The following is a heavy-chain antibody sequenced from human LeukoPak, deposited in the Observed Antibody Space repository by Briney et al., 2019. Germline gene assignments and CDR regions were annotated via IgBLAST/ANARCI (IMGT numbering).Heavy chain of an antibody. CDR1: GFTFSSYA. V-gene: IGHV3-23*01. D-gene: IGHD4-4*01. CDR2: ISGSGGST. J-gene: IGHJ6*02. Sequence: GGSLRLSRAASGFTFSSYAMSWVRQAPGKGLEWVSAISGSGGSTYCADSVKGRFTISRDNSKNTLYLQMNSLRAEDTAVYYCAKVDSTGDYYYYYGMDVWGQGTTVTVSS. CDR3: AKVDSTGDYYYYYGMDV.